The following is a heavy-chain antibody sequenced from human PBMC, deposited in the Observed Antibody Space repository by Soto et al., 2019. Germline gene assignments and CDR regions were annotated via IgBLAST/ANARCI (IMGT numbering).Heavy chain of an antibody. CDR1: GFTFSNFW. V-gene: IGHV3-74*01. J-gene: IGHJ4*02. CDR2: INGAGTVT. Sequence: GGSLRLSCAASGFTFSNFWMNWVRQAPGKGLVWVSRINGAGTVTNYADSVKGRFTISRDNVKNTLYVEMNSLRVDDTAVYYCARDAAVDGSDYWGQGTLVTVSS. D-gene: IGHD6-19*01. CDR3: ARDAAVDGSDY.